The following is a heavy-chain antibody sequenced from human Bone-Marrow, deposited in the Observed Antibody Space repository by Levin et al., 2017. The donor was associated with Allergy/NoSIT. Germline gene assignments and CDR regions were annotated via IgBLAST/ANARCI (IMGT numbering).Heavy chain of an antibody. D-gene: IGHD3-22*01. V-gene: IGHV4-30-4*01. CDR3: ASHFYTSSAYYYI. CDR1: GGSISNGDYY. J-gene: IGHJ4*02. CDR2: IYYSGIS. Sequence: SETLSLTCTVSGGSISNGDYYWSWIRQPPGKGLEWIGFIYYSGISYYTPSLKSRITISLDTSQNQFSLKLSSVTAADTAVYYWASHFYTSSAYYYIWGQGTLVTVSS.